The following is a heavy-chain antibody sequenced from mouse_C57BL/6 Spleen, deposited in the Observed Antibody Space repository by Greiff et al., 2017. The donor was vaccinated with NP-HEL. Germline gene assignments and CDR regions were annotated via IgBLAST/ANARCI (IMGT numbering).Heavy chain of an antibody. J-gene: IGHJ2*01. CDR2: ISDGGSYT. Sequence: EVKLVESGGGLVKPGGSLKLSCAASGFTFSSYAMSWVRQTPEKRLEWVATISDGGSYTYYPDNVKGRFTISRDNAKNNLYLQMSHLKSEDTAMYYCAREKDYYGSSPYYFDYGGQGTTLTVSS. D-gene: IGHD1-1*01. CDR1: GFTFSSYA. V-gene: IGHV5-4*01. CDR3: AREKDYYGSSPYYFDY.